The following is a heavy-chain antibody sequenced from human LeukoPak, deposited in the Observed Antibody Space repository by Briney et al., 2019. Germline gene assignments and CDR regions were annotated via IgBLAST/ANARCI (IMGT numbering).Heavy chain of an antibody. D-gene: IGHD6-19*01. CDR2: INHSGST. CDR3: ASAYSNGWYVPFDS. Sequence: SETLSLTCAVYGGSFSGYFWTWIRQPPGKGLEWIGEINHSGSTNYNPSLKSRVTISVDTSKNQFSLKLTSVTAAGTAIYYCASAYSNGWYVPFDSWGQGTLVTVSS. J-gene: IGHJ4*02. CDR1: GGSFSGYF. V-gene: IGHV4-34*01.